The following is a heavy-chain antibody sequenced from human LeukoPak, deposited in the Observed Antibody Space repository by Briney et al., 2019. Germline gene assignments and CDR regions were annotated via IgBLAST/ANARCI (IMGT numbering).Heavy chain of an antibody. J-gene: IGHJ4*02. CDR3: AEVSDYYGSGSYGDY. V-gene: IGHV3-23*01. CDR1: EFTFSSYA. D-gene: IGHD3-10*01. Sequence: GGSLRLSCAASEFTFSSYAMSWVRQAPRKGLEWVSTISGSGDSSYYADSVKGRFTISRDNAKNSLYLQMSSLRAEDTAVYYCAEVSDYYGSGSYGDYWGQGTLVTVSS. CDR2: ISGSGDSS.